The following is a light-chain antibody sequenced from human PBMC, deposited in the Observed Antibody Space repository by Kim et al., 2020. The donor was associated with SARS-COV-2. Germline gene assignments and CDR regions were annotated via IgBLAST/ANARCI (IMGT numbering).Light chain of an antibody. J-gene: IGLJ2*01. Sequence: SYELTQPPSVSVSPGQTASITCSGDKLGDKYACWYQQKPGQSPVLVIYQDSKRPSGIPERFSGSNSGNTATLTISGTQAMDEADYYCQAWDSSLVVFRGGTQLTVL. CDR3: QAWDSSLVV. CDR1: KLGDKY. V-gene: IGLV3-1*01. CDR2: QDS.